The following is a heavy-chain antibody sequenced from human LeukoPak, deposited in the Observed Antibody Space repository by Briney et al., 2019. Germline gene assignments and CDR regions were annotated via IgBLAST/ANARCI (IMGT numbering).Heavy chain of an antibody. D-gene: IGHD3-10*01. CDR3: ASIPLLWFGELFPDY. CDR1: GFTFSDYY. V-gene: IGHV3-11*04. Sequence: PGGSLRLSCAASGFTFSDYYMSWIRQAPGKGLEWVPYISSSGSTIYYADSVKGRSTISRDNAKNSLYLQMNSLRAEDTAVYYCASIPLLWFGELFPDYWAREPWSPSPQ. CDR2: ISSSGSTI. J-gene: IGHJ4*02.